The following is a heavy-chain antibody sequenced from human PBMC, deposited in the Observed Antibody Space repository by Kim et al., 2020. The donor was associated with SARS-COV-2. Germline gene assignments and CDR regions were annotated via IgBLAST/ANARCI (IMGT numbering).Heavy chain of an antibody. D-gene: IGHD2-15*01. Sequence: SVKVSCKASGGTFSSYTISWVRQAPGQGLEWMGRIIPILGIANYAQKFQGRVTITADKSTSTAYMELSSLRSEDTAVYYCARYCSGGSCYSGSGLYWGQGTLVTVSS. CDR3: ARYCSGGSCYSGSGLY. J-gene: IGHJ4*02. V-gene: IGHV1-69*02. CDR1: GGTFSSYT. CDR2: IIPILGIA.